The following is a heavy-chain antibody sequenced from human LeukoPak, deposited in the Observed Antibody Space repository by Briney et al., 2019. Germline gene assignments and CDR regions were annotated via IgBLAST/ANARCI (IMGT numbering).Heavy chain of an antibody. Sequence: ASVKVSCKASGYTFTGYFIHWVRQAPGQGLEWMGWINPNSGGTNYAQKIQGRVTMTRDTSISTAYMELSRLTSDDTAVYYCARVVVPAAIPYHFDYWGQGALVTVSS. CDR2: INPNSGGT. J-gene: IGHJ4*02. CDR3: ARVVVPAAIPYHFDY. D-gene: IGHD2-2*02. CDR1: GYTFTGYF. V-gene: IGHV1-2*02.